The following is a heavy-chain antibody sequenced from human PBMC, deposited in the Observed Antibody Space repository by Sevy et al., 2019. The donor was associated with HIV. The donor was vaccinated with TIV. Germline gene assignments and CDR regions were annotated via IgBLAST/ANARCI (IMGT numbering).Heavy chain of an antibody. D-gene: IGHD2-21*02. CDR2: VFASVST. V-gene: IGHV4-4*07. Sequence: SETLSLTCTVSHTSVSSSYWSWFRQPAGKGLEWIGRVFASVSTNYNPSLNNRVTMSVDMSKNQLYLKLTSVTAADTAVYYCARDRMTDCGGTVDRCKAYMDVWGKGATVTVSS. CDR1: HTSVSSSY. J-gene: IGHJ6*03. CDR3: ARDRMTDCGGTVDRCKAYMDV.